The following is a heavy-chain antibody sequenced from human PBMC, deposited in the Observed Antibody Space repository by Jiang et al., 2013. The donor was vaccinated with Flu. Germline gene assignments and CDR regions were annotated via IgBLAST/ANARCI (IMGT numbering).Heavy chain of an antibody. J-gene: IGHJ4*02. D-gene: IGHD3-10*01. Sequence: VQLVESGGGLVQPGGSLRLSCAASGFTFSSYEMNWVRQAPGKGLEWVSYISSSGSTIYYADSVKGRFTISRDNAKNSLYLQMNSLRAEDTAVYYCARAGIDGSGSYYSYYFDYWGQGTLVTVSS. CDR1: GFTFSSYE. CDR2: ISSSGSTI. V-gene: IGHV3-48*03. CDR3: ARAGIDGSGSYYSYYFDY.